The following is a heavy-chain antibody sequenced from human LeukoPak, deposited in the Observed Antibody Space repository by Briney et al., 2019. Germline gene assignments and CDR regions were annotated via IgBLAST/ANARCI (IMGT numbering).Heavy chain of an antibody. J-gene: IGHJ4*02. D-gene: IGHD3-22*01. V-gene: IGHV3-23*01. CDR1: GFPFSSYA. CDR2: ISGSGDNT. CDR3: AKGSYYDSSGSFYFDY. Sequence: QPGGSLRLSCAASGFPFSSYAMSWVRQAPGKGLEWVSGISGSGDNTYYADSVKGRFTISRDNSKNTLYVQVNSLGTEDTAAYYCAKGSYYDSSGSFYFDYWGQGTLVTVSS.